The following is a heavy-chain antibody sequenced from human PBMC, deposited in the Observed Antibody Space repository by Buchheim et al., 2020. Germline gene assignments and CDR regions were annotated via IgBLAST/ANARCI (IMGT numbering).Heavy chain of an antibody. Sequence: QVQLQESGPGLVKPSETLSLTCTVSGGSVRSYHWSWIRQPPGKGLEWMGSIYNSGSTNYNPSLRSRVTMSVDTSKKSLSRKMSPVTAADTAVYYCAATMLRGPMGFDNWGQGTL. CDR2: IYNSGST. V-gene: IGHV4-59*02. CDR3: AATMLRGPMGFDN. J-gene: IGHJ4*02. CDR1: GGSVRSYH. D-gene: IGHD3-10*01.